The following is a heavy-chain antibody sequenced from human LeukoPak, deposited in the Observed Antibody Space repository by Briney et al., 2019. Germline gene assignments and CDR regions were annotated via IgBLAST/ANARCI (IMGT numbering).Heavy chain of an antibody. CDR2: VGTDSDT. V-gene: IGHV3-23*01. CDR1: GFTFRTSA. CDR3: AKKAPGIHPFDS. J-gene: IGHJ4*02. D-gene: IGHD6-13*01. Sequence: PGGSLRLSCAASGFTFRTSAFSWVRQSPGRGLKWVSTVGTDSDTYYADSVKGRFTISRDNSKNTVYLQKTGLRADGTAVYYCAKKAPGIHPFDSWGQGTLVTVSP.